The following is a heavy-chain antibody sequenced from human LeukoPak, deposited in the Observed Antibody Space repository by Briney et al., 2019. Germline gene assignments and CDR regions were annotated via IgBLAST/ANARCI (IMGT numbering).Heavy chain of an antibody. CDR3: ARGYCSSTSCIRVGAFDI. CDR2: INHSGST. J-gene: IGHJ3*02. CDR1: GGSFSGYY. Sequence: SETLSLTCAVYGGSFSGYYWSWIRQPPGKGLEWIGEINHSGSTNYNPSLKSRVTISVDTSKNQFSLKLSSVTAADTAVYYCARGYCSSTSCIRVGAFDIWGQGTVVTVSS. D-gene: IGHD2-2*01. V-gene: IGHV4-34*01.